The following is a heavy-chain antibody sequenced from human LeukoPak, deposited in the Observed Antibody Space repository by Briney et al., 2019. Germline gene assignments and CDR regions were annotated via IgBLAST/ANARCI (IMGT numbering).Heavy chain of an antibody. Sequence: GGSLRLSCAASGFTFSDHFMDWVRQAPGKGLEWLANIKQDGSEKYYVGSVKGRFTISRDNAKNSLYLQMNSLRAEDTAVYYCARDLSPGVYILWGQGTLVTVSS. CDR1: GFTFSDHF. V-gene: IGHV3-7*01. CDR3: ARDLSPGVYIL. J-gene: IGHJ4*02. CDR2: IKQDGSEK. D-gene: IGHD3-10*01.